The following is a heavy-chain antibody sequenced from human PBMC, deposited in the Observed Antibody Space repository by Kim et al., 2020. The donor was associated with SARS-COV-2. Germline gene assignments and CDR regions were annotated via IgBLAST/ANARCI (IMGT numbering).Heavy chain of an antibody. V-gene: IGHV1-69*01. CDR3: ARGGVGIAAAGWFDP. D-gene: IGHD6-13*01. J-gene: IGHJ5*02. Sequence: QKFQGRVTITADESTSTAYMELSSLRSEDTAVYYCARGGVGIAAAGWFDPWGQGTLVTVSS.